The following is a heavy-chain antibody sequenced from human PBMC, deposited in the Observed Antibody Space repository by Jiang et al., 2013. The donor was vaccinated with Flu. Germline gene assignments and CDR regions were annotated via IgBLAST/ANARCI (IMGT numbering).Heavy chain of an antibody. J-gene: IGHJ3*01. D-gene: IGHD3-3*01. Sequence: LQSGSELKKPGASVKVSCKASGYTFTSHSINWVRQAPGQGLEWMGWINTNTGNARSAQGFTGRFVFSLDTSVGTSYLQISSLKAEDTAIYYCAREKGPTNYDFWSGYSGVDA. CDR2: INTNTGNA. V-gene: IGHV7-4-1*02. CDR3: AREKGPTNYDFWSGYSGVDA. CDR1: GYTFTSHS.